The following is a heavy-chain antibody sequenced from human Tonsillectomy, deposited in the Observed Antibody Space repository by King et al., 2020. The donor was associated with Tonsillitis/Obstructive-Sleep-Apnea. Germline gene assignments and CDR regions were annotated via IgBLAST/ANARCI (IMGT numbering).Heavy chain of an antibody. CDR2: ISYDGRQD. Sequence: VQLVESGGGVVQPGRSLRLSCVASGFTFRTYAMQWVRQAPGKGLEWVAIISYDGRQDYYADSVKGRFTISRVNSKSMLYLQINSLGPEDTAIYYCTRDRGTSSSYSDSWGQGTLVTVSS. CDR3: TRDRGTSSSYSDS. D-gene: IGHD6-6*01. CDR1: GFTFRTYA. V-gene: IGHV3-30*01. J-gene: IGHJ4*02.